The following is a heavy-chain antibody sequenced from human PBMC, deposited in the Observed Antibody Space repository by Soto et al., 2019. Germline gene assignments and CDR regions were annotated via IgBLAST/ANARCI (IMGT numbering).Heavy chain of an antibody. V-gene: IGHV4-31*03. CDR3: ARDRRYYDSSGYSSFDY. Sequence: SETLSLTCTVSGGSISSGGYYWSWIRQHPGKGLEWIGYIYYSGSTYYNPSLKSRVTISVDTSKNQFSLKLSSVTAADTAVYYCARDRRYYDSSGYSSFDYWGQGTLVTVSS. CDR1: GGSISSGGYY. CDR2: IYYSGST. D-gene: IGHD3-22*01. J-gene: IGHJ4*02.